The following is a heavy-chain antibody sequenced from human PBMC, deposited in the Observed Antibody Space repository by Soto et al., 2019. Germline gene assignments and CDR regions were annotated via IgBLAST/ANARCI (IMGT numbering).Heavy chain of an antibody. CDR2: IYYSGST. J-gene: IGHJ4*02. D-gene: IGHD3-22*01. CDR3: ARSSMIVVVFDY. Sequence: PSETLSLTCTVSGGSISSGDYYWSWIRQPPGKGLEWIGYIYYSGSTYYNPSLKSRVTISVDTSKNQFSLKLSSVTAADTAVYYCARSSMIVVVFDYWGQGTLVTAPQ. CDR1: GGSISSGDYY. V-gene: IGHV4-30-4*01.